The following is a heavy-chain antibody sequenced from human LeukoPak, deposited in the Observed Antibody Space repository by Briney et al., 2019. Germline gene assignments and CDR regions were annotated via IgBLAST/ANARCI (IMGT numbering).Heavy chain of an antibody. Sequence: SGGSLRLSCSASGLAFSSYAMHWVRQAPGKGLEYLSGITNNGGTTYHADSVKGRFTISRDNSKNTLYFQMSSLRAEDTAVYYCVKVSSTVGATYFDYWGQGTLVTVSS. CDR2: ITNNGGTT. CDR3: VKVSSTVGATYFDY. CDR1: GLAFSSYA. V-gene: IGHV3-64D*06. D-gene: IGHD1-26*01. J-gene: IGHJ4*02.